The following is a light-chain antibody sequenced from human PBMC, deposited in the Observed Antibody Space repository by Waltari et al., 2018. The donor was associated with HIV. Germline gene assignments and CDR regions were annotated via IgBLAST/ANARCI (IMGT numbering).Light chain of an antibody. Sequence: EIVMTQSPATLSVSPGERGNLSCMASENINTTLAWYQLKPGQAPRLLISGASTRATGIPARFSGSGSGTDFTLNIGTLQSEDFAVYYCQQYNKWPRTFGRGTKVEI. CDR3: QQYNKWPRT. CDR1: ENINTT. V-gene: IGKV3-15*01. CDR2: GAS. J-gene: IGKJ4*02.